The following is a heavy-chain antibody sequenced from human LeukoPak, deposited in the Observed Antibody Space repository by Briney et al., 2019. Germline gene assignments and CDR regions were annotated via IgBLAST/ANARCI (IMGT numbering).Heavy chain of an antibody. J-gene: IGHJ6*02. CDR2: IGTAGDT. Sequence: GGSLRLPCAASGFTFSSYDMHWVRQATGKGLEWVSAIGTAGDTYYPGSVKGRFTISRENAKNSLYLQMNSLRAGDTAVYYCARGDQTTYCSGGSCLANYYYYGMDVWGQGTTVTVSS. V-gene: IGHV3-13*01. D-gene: IGHD2-15*01. CDR3: ARGDQTTYCSGGSCLANYYYYGMDV. CDR1: GFTFSSYD.